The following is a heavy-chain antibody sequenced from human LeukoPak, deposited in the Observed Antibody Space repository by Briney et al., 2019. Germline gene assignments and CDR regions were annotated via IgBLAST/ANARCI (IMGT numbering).Heavy chain of an antibody. CDR2: ILFTGTI. D-gene: IGHD6-13*01. V-gene: IGHV4-4*07. Sequence: SGTLSLTCSVSGGSISSYYWSWIRQPAGKGLEWIGRILFTGTINYNPSLQSRVTMSVDTSKYQSSLELSSVTAADTAVYYCARGSSSSWCSFDFWGQGTVVTVSS. CDR1: GGSISSYY. CDR3: ARGSSSSWCSFDF. J-gene: IGHJ3*01.